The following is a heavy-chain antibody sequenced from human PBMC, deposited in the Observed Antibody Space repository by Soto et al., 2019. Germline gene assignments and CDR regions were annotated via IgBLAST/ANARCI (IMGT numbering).Heavy chain of an antibody. J-gene: IGHJ6*02. V-gene: IGHV3-30*18. CDR2: ISYDGSNK. CDR3: AKETYSNFRLYYYYGMDV. CDR1: GFTFSSYG. D-gene: IGHD4-4*01. Sequence: GGSLRLSCAASGFTFSSYGMHWVRQAPGKGLEWVAVISYDGSNKYYADSVKGRFTISRDNSKNTLYLQMNSLRAEDTAVYYCAKETYSNFRLYYYYGMDVWGQGTTVTVSS.